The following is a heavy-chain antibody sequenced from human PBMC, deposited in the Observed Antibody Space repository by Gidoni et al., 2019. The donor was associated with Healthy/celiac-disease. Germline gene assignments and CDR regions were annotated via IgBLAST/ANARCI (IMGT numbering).Heavy chain of an antibody. J-gene: IGHJ4*02. D-gene: IGHD6-13*01. CDR2: IYYSGST. Sequence: QVQLQESGPGLVKPSETLSLTCTVSGGSISSYYWSWLRQPPGKGLEWIGYIYYSGSTNYNPPLKSRVTISVDTSKNQFSLKLSSVTAADTAVYYCARTDSSSWPIDYWGQGTLVTVSS. CDR1: GGSISSYY. V-gene: IGHV4-59*01. CDR3: ARTDSSSWPIDY.